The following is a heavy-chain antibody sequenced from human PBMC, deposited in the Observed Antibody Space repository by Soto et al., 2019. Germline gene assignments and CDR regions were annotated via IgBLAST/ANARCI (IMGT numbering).Heavy chain of an antibody. J-gene: IGHJ4*02. CDR1: GHTFTAYS. D-gene: IGHD6-19*01. CDR2: INAGDGST. V-gene: IGHV1-3*01. CDR3: ARDQHSSRPYHFDY. Sequence: XSVKVSYKASGHTFTAYSRHWVRQAPGQSLEWMGWINAGDGSTKYSPKFQARVTITMDTSASTVYLELTSLTYEDRAVYFCARDQHSSRPYHFDYWGPGTQVTGYS.